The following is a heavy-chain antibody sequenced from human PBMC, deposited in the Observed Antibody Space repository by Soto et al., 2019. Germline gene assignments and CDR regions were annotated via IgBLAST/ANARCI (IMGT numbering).Heavy chain of an antibody. CDR3: ARDLIAAYSGCGMDV. J-gene: IGHJ6*02. V-gene: IGHV1-69*08. CDR2: IIPILGIA. Sequence: QVQLVQSGAEVKKPGSSVKVSCKASGGTFSSYTISWVRQAPGQGLEWMGRIIPILGIANYAQKFQGRVTITADKSTSTAYMELSSLRSEDTGVYYCARDLIAAYSGCGMDVWGQGTTVTVSS. D-gene: IGHD5-12*01. CDR1: GGTFSSYT.